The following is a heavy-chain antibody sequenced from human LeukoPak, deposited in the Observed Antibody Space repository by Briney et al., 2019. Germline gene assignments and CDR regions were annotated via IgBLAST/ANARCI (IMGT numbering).Heavy chain of an antibody. V-gene: IGHV3-74*01. Sequence: GGSLRLSCAASGFTFTGYWMDWVRQAPGKGLVWVSRINSDGYSTTYADSVKGRFTISRDNAKNTLFLQMNSLRAEDTAVYYCVRLVAVPDAYFDYWGQGTLVTVSS. CDR2: INSDGYST. CDR3: VRLVAVPDAYFDY. D-gene: IGHD2-2*01. CDR1: GFTFTGYW. J-gene: IGHJ4*02.